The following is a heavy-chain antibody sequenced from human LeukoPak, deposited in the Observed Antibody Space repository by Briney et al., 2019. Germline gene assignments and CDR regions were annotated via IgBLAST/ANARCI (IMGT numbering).Heavy chain of an antibody. D-gene: IGHD3-9*01. V-gene: IGHV4-34*01. J-gene: IGHJ6*03. Sequence: PSETLSLTCAVYGGSFSGYYWSWIRQPPGKGLEWIGSFYYSGSTYYNPSLKSRVTISVDTSKNQFSLKLSSVTAADTAVYYCAGDAISYYYMDVWGKGTTVTISS. CDR1: GGSFSGYY. CDR3: AGDAISYYYMDV. CDR2: FYYSGST.